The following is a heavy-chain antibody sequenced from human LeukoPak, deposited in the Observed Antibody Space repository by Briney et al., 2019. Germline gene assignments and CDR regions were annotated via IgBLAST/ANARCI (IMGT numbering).Heavy chain of an antibody. CDR3: ARLPAITTYYYYYMDV. V-gene: IGHV4-39*01. CDR1: GGSISSSSHY. CDR2: IYYSGSS. D-gene: IGHD5-12*01. Sequence: SETLSLTCAVSGGSISSSSHYWGWIRQAPGKRLECIGTIYYSGSSCYNPSLKSRVTMSVDTSKNQFSLRLSSVTAADTAVYYCARLPAITTYYYYYMDVWGQGTRVTVSS. J-gene: IGHJ6*03.